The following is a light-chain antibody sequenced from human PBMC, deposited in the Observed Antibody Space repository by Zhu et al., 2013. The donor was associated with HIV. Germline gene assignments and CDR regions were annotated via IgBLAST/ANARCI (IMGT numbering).Light chain of an antibody. CDR3: QQYNSYSLT. J-gene: IGKJ4*01. Sequence: DIQMTQSPSTLSASVGDRVTITCRASQSISSWLAWYQQKPGTAPKLLIYKASSLESGVPSRFSGSGSGTEFTLTISSLQPDDFATYYCQQYNSYSLTFGGGTKVEI. CDR2: KAS. V-gene: IGKV1-5*03. CDR1: QSISSW.